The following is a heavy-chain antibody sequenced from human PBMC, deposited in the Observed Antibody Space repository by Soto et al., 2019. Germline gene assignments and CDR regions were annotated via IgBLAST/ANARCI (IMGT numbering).Heavy chain of an antibody. J-gene: IGHJ5*02. CDR1: GYTFTSYG. V-gene: IGHV1-18*01. D-gene: IGHD1-7*01. CDR2: ISPYNGNT. Sequence: QVQLVQSGAEVKKPGASVKVSCKASGYTFTSYGISWVRQAPGQGLEWMGRISPYNGNTNYAQKLQGRVTMTTDTATSTADMERRSRRSDDTAVYYGARDRGYNWNYGGFGPWGQGTLVTVSS. CDR3: ARDRGYNWNYGGFGP.